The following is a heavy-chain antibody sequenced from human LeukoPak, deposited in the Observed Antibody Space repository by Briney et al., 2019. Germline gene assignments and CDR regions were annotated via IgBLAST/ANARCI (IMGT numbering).Heavy chain of an antibody. J-gene: IGHJ5*02. CDR2: ISNDGSST. V-gene: IGHV3-74*01. CDR1: GFTFSSYW. D-gene: IGHD3-16*01. Sequence: AGGSLTLSCAASGFTFSSYWMLWVRQGPGKGLVWVLRISNDGSSTDYAVPVKGRITISRENAKNTLYLQMNSLRAEDTAVYYCARTRTLPIAGGFDTWGQGSLVTVSS. CDR3: ARTRTLPIAGGFDT.